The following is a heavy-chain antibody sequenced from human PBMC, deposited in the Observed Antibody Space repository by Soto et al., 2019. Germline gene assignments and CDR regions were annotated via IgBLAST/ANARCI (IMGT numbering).Heavy chain of an antibody. J-gene: IGHJ4*02. CDR3: AREWGTSIAAAFDY. Sequence: PXGSLRLSCAASGFTFSSFEMNWVRQAAGKGLEWVSYISNSGRIIYYADSVKGRFTISRDDAKNSLYLQMNSLRAEDTAVYYCAREWGTSIAAAFDYWGQGTLVTVSS. V-gene: IGHV3-48*03. D-gene: IGHD6-6*01. CDR2: ISNSGRII. CDR1: GFTFSSFE.